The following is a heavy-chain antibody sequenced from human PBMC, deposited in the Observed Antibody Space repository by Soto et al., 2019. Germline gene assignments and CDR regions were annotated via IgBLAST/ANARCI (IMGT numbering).Heavy chain of an antibody. CDR1: GFSLSTSGVG. D-gene: IGHD6-6*01. V-gene: IGHV2-5*02. J-gene: IGHJ6*03. CDR3: AHSRSPSTSYSGSSGGFFDYYSYDMVV. Sequence: QITLKESGPTLVKPTQTLTLTCNFSGFSLSTSGVGVGWIRQPPGKALAWLALIYWDDDKRHSPSLKSSLTITTDLSKLVVVLTMTNMDPVDTATYYCAHSRSPSTSYSGSSGGFFDYYSYDMVVLCKGTTLTASS. CDR2: IYWDDDK.